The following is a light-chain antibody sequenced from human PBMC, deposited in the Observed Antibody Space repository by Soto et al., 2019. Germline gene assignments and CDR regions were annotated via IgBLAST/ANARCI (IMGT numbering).Light chain of an antibody. V-gene: IGKV1-5*03. J-gene: IGKJ1*01. CDR1: QSISSW. CDR3: QQYDSDSWT. Sequence: DIQMTQSPSTLSASVGDRVIITCRASQSISSWLAWYQQKPGKAPPLLIYKASTLKTGVPARFSGSGSGTEFTLTISSLQPDDFAVYYCQQYDSDSWTFGQGTKVEIK. CDR2: KAS.